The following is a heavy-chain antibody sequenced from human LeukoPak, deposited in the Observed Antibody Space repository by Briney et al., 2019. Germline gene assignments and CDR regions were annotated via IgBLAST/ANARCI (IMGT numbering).Heavy chain of an antibody. CDR2: TYSSGTT. Sequence: GGSLRLSCAASGFTVNTSYVSWVRQAPGKGLEWVSVTYSSGTTYYADSLKGRFTISRDSSKNTLYLQINNLRVDDTAVYYCARVSPFDYWGQGTLVTVSS. V-gene: IGHV3-66*01. CDR3: ARVSPFDY. CDR1: GFTVNTSY. J-gene: IGHJ4*02.